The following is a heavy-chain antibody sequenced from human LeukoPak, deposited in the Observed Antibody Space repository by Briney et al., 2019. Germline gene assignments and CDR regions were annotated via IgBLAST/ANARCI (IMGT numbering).Heavy chain of an antibody. V-gene: IGHV3-53*01. J-gene: IGHJ3*02. D-gene: IGHD4/OR15-4a*01. Sequence: PGGSLRLSCAASGFTVSDNYMTWVRQAPGKGLEWVSLISNGGDTYYEDSVNGRFTISRDISQNMLYLQMNSLRAEDTAVYYCARGGALDIWGQGTVVIVS. CDR2: ISNGGDT. CDR1: GFTVSDNY. CDR3: ARGGALDI.